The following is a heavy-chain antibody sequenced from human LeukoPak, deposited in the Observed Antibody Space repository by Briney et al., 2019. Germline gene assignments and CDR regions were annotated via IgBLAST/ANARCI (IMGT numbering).Heavy chain of an antibody. CDR1: GFTFSGYA. CDR2: ISGSGVAT. J-gene: IGHJ5*02. D-gene: IGHD3-10*01. CDR3: AKEGTPQVSTWYDL. Sequence: GGSLRLSCAASGFTFSGYAMSWVRQAPGKGLEWVSAISGSGVATYYADSVKGRFIVSRDNPRNTLYLQMNILRTEDTAVYYCAKEGTPQVSTWYDLWGQGTQVIVSS. V-gene: IGHV3-23*01.